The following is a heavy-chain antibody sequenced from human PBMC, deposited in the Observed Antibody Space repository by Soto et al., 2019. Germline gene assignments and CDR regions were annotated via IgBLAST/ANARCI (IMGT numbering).Heavy chain of an antibody. J-gene: IGHJ5*02. D-gene: IGHD3-16*01. CDR2: VYFSGST. Sequence: SETLSVTCSVSGDSVSSGDYYWSWIRQPPGKGLEWIGHVYFSGSTNYIPSLKSRLTMSVDTAKNQFSLKLNSVTAADTAVYYCARIPVDPYMLYWSDPWGQGTQVTVSS. CDR3: ARIPVDPYMLYWSDP. CDR1: GDSVSSGDYY. V-gene: IGHV4-61*08.